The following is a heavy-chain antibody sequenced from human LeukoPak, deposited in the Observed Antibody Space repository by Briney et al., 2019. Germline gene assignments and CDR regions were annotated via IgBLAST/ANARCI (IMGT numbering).Heavy chain of an antibody. CDR2: FYYSGDT. Sequence: SETLSLTCNVSGDSIRGFYWGWIRQPPGKGLEWIGYFYYSGDTNYNPALESRVIISVDTSKNQFSLKLSSLTAADTAVYYDISTGHRYFDYWGQGTLVIVSS. CDR1: GDSIRGFY. D-gene: IGHD3-9*01. J-gene: IGHJ4*02. CDR3: ISTGHRYFDY. V-gene: IGHV4-59*01.